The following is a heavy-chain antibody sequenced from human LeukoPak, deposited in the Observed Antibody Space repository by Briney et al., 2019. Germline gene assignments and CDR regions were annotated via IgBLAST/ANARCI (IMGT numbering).Heavy chain of an antibody. D-gene: IGHD2-2*01. CDR2: ISSSSSYI. V-gene: IGHV3-21*01. Sequence: PGGSLRLSCAASGFTFSSYSMNWVRQAPGKGLEWVSSISSSSSYIYYADSVKGRFTISRDNAKNSLYLQMNSLRAGDTAVYSCTGDLERIVVVPTSHFDYWGQGSLVTVSS. CDR1: GFTFSSYS. CDR3: TGDLERIVVVPTSHFDY. J-gene: IGHJ4*02.